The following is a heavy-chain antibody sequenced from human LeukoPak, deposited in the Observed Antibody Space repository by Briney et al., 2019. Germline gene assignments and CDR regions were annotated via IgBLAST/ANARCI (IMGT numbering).Heavy chain of an antibody. D-gene: IGHD2-15*01. V-gene: IGHV5-51*03. CDR2: IYPGDSEN. CDR1: GYSFTSYR. Sequence: PGEPLKISCKGSGYSFTSYRIGWVRQLPGKGLGWSGIIYPGDSENRYHPSFQGHVTISADKSISTAYLQWSSLKASDTAMYCCARHLFFGSGGSRNQYYYYYYGMDVWGQGTTVTVSS. CDR3: ARHLFFGSGGSRNQYYYYYYGMDV. J-gene: IGHJ6*02.